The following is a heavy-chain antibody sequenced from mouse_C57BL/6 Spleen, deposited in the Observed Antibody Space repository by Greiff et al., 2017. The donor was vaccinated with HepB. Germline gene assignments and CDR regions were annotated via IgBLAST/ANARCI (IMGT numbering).Heavy chain of an antibody. J-gene: IGHJ2*01. CDR1: GFNIKDYY. CDR2: IDHEDGET. Sequence: VQLQQSGAELVKPGASVKLSCTASGFNIKDYYMHWVKQRTEQGLEWIGRIDHEDGETKYAQKFQGKATITADTSYNTTYLQLSRLTSEDTAVYYCVGGTLDYWGQGTTLTVSS. D-gene: IGHD4-1*01. V-gene: IGHV14-2*01. CDR3: VGGTLDY.